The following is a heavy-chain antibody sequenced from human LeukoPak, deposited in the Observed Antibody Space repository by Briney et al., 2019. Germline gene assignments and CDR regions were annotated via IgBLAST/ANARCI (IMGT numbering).Heavy chain of an antibody. V-gene: IGHV3-30*18. Sequence: GSLRLSCAASGFTFSSYGMHWVRQAPGKGLEWVAVISYDGSNKYYADSVKGRFTISRDNSKNTLYLQMNSLRAEDTAVYYCAKEAHCDILTGYSYYFDYWGQGTLVTVSS. J-gene: IGHJ4*02. CDR3: AKEAHCDILTGYSYYFDY. CDR1: GFTFSSYG. D-gene: IGHD3-9*01. CDR2: ISYDGSNK.